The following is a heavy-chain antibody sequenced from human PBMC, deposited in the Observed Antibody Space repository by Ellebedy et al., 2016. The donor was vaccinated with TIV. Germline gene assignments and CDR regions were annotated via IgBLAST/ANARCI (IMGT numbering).Heavy chain of an antibody. CDR2: ISIDGGAI. D-gene: IGHD3-22*01. Sequence: GESLKISCAASGFTFGDYYMTWIRQAPGKGLEWISYISIDGGAIYYADSVKGRFTISRDNVAHSLYLQINSLRAEDTAVYYCAKGRGGGSDSSAPRYYFDYWGLGTLVTVSS. CDR1: GFTFGDYY. V-gene: IGHV3-11*01. CDR3: AKGRGGGSDSSAPRYYFDY. J-gene: IGHJ4*02.